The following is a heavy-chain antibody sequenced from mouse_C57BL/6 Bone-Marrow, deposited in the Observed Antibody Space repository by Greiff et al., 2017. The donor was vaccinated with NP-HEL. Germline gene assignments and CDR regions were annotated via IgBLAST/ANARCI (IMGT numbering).Heavy chain of an antibody. CDR1: GFTFSSYA. V-gene: IGHV5-4*03. D-gene: IGHD1-1*01. CDR2: ISDGGSYT. Sequence: EVKLVESGGGLVKPGGSLKLSCAASGFTFSSYAMSWVRQTPEKRLEWVATISDGGSYTYYPDHVQGRFTISSDNATNNLYLQLSHLKSKDTAMYYCARSSYYYGSSLGPWFAYWGRGTLVTVSA. J-gene: IGHJ3*01. CDR3: ARSSYYYGSSLGPWFAY.